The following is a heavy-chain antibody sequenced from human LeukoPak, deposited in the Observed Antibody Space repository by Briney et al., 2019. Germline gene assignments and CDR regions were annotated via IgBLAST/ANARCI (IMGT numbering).Heavy chain of an antibody. CDR3: ARAPRRDSSGYYSLRYFDL. CDR1: GGSISSYD. J-gene: IGHJ2*01. D-gene: IGHD3-22*01. V-gene: IGHV4-59*01. Sequence: SETLSLTCTVSGGSISSYDWSWIRQPPGKGLEWIGYIYYSGSTNYNPSLKSRVTISVDTSKNQFSLKLSSVTAADTAVYYCARAPRRDSSGYYSLRYFDLWGRGTLVTASS. CDR2: IYYSGST.